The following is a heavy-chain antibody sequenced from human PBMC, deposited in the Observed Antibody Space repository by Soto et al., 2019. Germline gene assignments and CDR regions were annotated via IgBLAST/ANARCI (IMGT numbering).Heavy chain of an antibody. CDR1: GGTFSSYA. CDR3: ASGSSGYYPFDY. D-gene: IGHD3-22*01. V-gene: IGHV1-69*13. J-gene: IGHJ4*02. Sequence: ASVKVYCKAAGGTFSSYAISWVRQAPGQGLEWMGGIIPIFGTANCAQKFQGRVTITADESTSTAYMELSSLRSEDTAVYYCASGSSGYYPFDYWGQGTLVTVS. CDR2: IIPIFGTA.